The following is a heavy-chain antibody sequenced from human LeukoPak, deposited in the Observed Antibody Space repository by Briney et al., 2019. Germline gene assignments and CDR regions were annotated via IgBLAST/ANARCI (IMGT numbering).Heavy chain of an antibody. J-gene: IGHJ4*02. Sequence: SETLSLTCTVSGYSISSGYYWGWIRQPPGKGLEWIGSIYHSGSTYYNPSLKSRVTISVDTSKNQFSLKLSPVTAADTAVYYCARDPERWGQGTLVTVSS. CDR2: IYHSGST. V-gene: IGHV4-38-2*02. CDR1: GYSISSGYY. CDR3: ARDPER.